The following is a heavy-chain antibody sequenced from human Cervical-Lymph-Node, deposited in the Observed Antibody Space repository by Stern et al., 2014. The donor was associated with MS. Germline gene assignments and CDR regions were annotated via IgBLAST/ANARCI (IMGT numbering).Heavy chain of an antibody. Sequence: EVQLVESGPEVKWPGESLKISCQASGYTFTSYRNGWGRQMPGKGLEWIAIIFPGGSDIRYSPSFQGQVTISADKSSSTAYLQWNNLKASDTAIYYCARQRYFDYWGQGTLVTVSS. CDR3: ARQRYFDY. CDR2: IFPGGSDI. CDR1: GYTFTSYR. V-gene: IGHV5-51*02. J-gene: IGHJ4*02.